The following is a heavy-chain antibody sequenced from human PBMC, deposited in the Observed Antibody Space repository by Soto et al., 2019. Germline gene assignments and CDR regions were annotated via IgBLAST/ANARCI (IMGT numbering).Heavy chain of an antibody. D-gene: IGHD3-10*01. Sequence: KPSETLSLTCTVSGGSISSGDYYWSWIRQPPGKGLEWIGYIYYSGSTYYNPSLKSRVTISVDTSKNQFSLKLSSVTAADTAVYYCARAITMVRGVIDWFDPWGQGTLVTVSS. CDR2: IYYSGST. CDR1: GGSISSGDYY. J-gene: IGHJ5*02. CDR3: ARAITMVRGVIDWFDP. V-gene: IGHV4-30-4*01.